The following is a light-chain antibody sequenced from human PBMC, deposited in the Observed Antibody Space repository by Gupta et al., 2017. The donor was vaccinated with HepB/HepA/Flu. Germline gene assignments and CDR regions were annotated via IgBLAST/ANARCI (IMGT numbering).Light chain of an antibody. V-gene: IGKV3-11*01. J-gene: IGKJ1*01. CDR1: QSVSSY. Sequence: EIVLTQSPATLSLSPGERATLSCRASQSVSSYLAWYQQKPSQAPRLLIYDASNRATGIPARFSGSGSGTDFTLTISSREPEDFAVYYCQQPSNWPPWTFGQGTKVEIK. CDR3: QQPSNWPPWT. CDR2: DAS.